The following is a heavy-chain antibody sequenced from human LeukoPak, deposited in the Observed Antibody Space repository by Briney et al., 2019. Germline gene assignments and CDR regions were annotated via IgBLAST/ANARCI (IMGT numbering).Heavy chain of an antibody. Sequence: SVKVSCKASGGTFTSYAISWVRQAPGQGLEWMGGIIPIFGTANYAQKFQGRVTMTRDMSTSTVYMELSSLRAEDTAVYYCARGIAAAGGYFDYWGQGTLVTVSS. J-gene: IGHJ4*02. CDR2: IIPIFGTA. D-gene: IGHD6-13*01. V-gene: IGHV1-69*05. CDR1: GGTFTSYA. CDR3: ARGIAAAGGYFDY.